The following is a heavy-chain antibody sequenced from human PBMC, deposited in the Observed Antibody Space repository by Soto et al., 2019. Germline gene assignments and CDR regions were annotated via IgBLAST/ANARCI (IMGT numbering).Heavy chain of an antibody. CDR3: GTVFDH. V-gene: IGHV3-74*01. Sequence: EVQLVESGGGSVQPGGSLRLSCVASGITFTNYWMHWVRQVPGKGLVWVARVDSDGRGTSYADFVKGRFTTSRDNAKNTLYLHMTCLRIEDTAMYSSGTVFDHWGQGIPVTVSS. J-gene: IGHJ4*02. CDR2: VDSDGRGT. CDR1: GITFTNYW.